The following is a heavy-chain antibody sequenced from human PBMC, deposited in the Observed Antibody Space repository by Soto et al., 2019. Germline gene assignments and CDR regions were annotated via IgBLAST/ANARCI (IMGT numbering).Heavy chain of an antibody. V-gene: IGHV4-34*01. CDR2: INHSGST. CDR1: GGSFSGYY. Sequence: LSLTCAVYGGSFSGYYWSWIRQPPGKGLEWIGEINHSGSTNYNPSLKSRVTISVDTSKNQFSLKLSSVTAADTAVYYCARGRIPYYYDSSGYSYWGQGTLVTVSS. J-gene: IGHJ4*02. CDR3: ARGRIPYYYDSSGYSY. D-gene: IGHD3-22*01.